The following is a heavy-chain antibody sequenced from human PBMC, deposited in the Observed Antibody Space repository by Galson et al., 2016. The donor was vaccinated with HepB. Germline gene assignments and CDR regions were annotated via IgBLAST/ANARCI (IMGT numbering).Heavy chain of an antibody. CDR3: ARVVPPVQFGSEYYFDY. Sequence: SETLSLTCTVSGGSISSYYWSWIRQPAGKGLEWIGRIYSSGSTNYNPSLKSRVTMSVDTSKNQFSLKLSSVTAADTAVYYCARVVPPVQFGSEYYFDYWGQGTLVTVSS. CDR1: GGSISSYY. CDR2: IYSSGST. D-gene: IGHD1-26*01. J-gene: IGHJ4*02. V-gene: IGHV4-4*07.